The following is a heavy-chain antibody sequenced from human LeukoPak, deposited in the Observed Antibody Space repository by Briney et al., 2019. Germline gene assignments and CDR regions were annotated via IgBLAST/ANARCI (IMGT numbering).Heavy chain of an antibody. J-gene: IGHJ6*03. Sequence: SETLSLTCTVSGGSISSYYWSWIRQPPGKGLEWIGYIYYSGSTYYNPSLKSRVTISVDTSKNQFSLKLSSVTAADTAVYYCARDQSGWPGGYYYYYMDVWGKGTTVTVSS. D-gene: IGHD6-19*01. CDR2: IYYSGST. CDR3: ARDQSGWPGGYYYYYMDV. CDR1: GGSISSYY. V-gene: IGHV4-30-4*08.